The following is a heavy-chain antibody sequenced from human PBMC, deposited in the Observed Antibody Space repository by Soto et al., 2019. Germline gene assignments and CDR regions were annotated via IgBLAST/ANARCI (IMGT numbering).Heavy chain of an antibody. CDR1: GFTLSGYA. D-gene: IGHD6-6*01. Sequence: EVQLAASGGGLAQPGGSLRLSCAASGFTLSGYAMDWVRQAPGKGLEYVSGISSNGVGTYYANSVQGRFTISRDNSKNTVYLQMGSLRPEAMAVYYCARRARPDFYYMDVWGKGTTVTVSS. J-gene: IGHJ6*03. CDR2: ISSNGVGT. V-gene: IGHV3-64*01. CDR3: ARRARPDFYYMDV.